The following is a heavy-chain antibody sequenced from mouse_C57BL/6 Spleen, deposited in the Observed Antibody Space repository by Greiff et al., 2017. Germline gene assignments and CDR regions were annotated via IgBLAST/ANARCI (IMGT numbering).Heavy chain of an antibody. CDR3: ASGNYGSSYGAY. CDR2: IDPSDSYT. CDR1: GYTFTSYW. Sequence: QVQLQQPGAELVMPGASVKLSCKASGYTFTSYWMHWVKQRPGQGLEWIGEIDPSDSYTNYNQKFKGKSTLTVDKSSSTAYMQLSSLTSEDSAVYYCASGNYGSSYGAYWGQGTLVTVSA. D-gene: IGHD1-1*01. J-gene: IGHJ3*01. V-gene: IGHV1-69*01.